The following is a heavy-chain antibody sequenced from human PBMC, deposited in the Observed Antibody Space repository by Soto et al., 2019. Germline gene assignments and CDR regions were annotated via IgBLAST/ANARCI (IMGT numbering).Heavy chain of an antibody. D-gene: IGHD3-22*01. CDR2: IIPIFGTA. CDR3: ARTYYYDSSGYSRGAFDI. J-gene: IGHJ3*02. CDR1: GGTFSSYA. V-gene: IGHV1-69*13. Sequence: SVKVSCKASGGTFSSYAISWVRQAPGQGLEWMGGIIPIFGTANYAQKFQGRVTITADESTSTAYMELSSLRSEDTAVYYCARTYYYDSSGYSRGAFDIWGQGTMVTVSS.